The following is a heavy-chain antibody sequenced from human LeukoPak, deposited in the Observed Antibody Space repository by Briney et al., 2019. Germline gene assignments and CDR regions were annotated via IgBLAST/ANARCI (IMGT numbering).Heavy chain of an antibody. CDR3: AELGITMIGGV. CDR2: ISSSGSTI. CDR1: GFTFSSYA. D-gene: IGHD3-10*02. V-gene: IGHV3-48*03. Sequence: GGSLRLSCTASGFTFSSYAMNWVRQAPGKGLEWVSYISSSGSTIYYADSVKGRFTISRDNAKNSLYLQMNSLRAEDTAVYYCAELGITMIGGVWGKGTTVTIAS. J-gene: IGHJ6*04.